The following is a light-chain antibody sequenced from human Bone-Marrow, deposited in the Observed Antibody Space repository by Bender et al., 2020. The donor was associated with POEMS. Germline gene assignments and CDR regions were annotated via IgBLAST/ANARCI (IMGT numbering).Light chain of an antibody. CDR2: EVT. CDR3: CSYAGSYV. V-gene: IGLV2-11*01. J-gene: IGLJ1*01. CDR1: SSDVGSYNL. Sequence: QSALTQPRSVSGSPGQSVTISCTGTSSDVGSYNLVSWYQQHPGKAPKLMIYEVTKRPSGVPDRFSGSKSGNTASLTISGLQAEDEADYYCCSYAGSYVFGTGTKVTVL.